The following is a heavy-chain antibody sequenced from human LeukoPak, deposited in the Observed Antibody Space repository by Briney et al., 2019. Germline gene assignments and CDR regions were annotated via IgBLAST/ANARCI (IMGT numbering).Heavy chain of an antibody. CDR2: MNPNSGNT. CDR1: GYTFTSYD. D-gene: IGHD5-12*01. CDR3: ARLGYSGYDPLGIVDY. J-gene: IGHJ4*02. V-gene: IGHV1-8*01. Sequence: GASVKVSCKASGYTFTSYDINWVRQATGQGLEWMGWMNPNSGNTGYAQKFQGRVTMTRNTSISTAYMELSSLRSEDTAVYYCARLGYSGYDPLGIVDYWGQGTLVTVSS.